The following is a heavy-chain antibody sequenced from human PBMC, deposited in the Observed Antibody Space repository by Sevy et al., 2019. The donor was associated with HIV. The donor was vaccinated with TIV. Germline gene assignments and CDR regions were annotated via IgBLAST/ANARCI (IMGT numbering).Heavy chain of an antibody. Sequence: GGSLRLSCAASGFTFSSYWMSWVRQAPGKGLEWVAYIKQDGSEKYYVDSVKGRFTISRDNTKNSLYLQMNSLRAEDTAVYYCASYYGGSLGAFDIWGQGTMVTVSS. D-gene: IGHD4-17*01. J-gene: IGHJ3*02. CDR2: IKQDGSEK. CDR1: GFTFSSYW. CDR3: ASYYGGSLGAFDI. V-gene: IGHV3-7*03.